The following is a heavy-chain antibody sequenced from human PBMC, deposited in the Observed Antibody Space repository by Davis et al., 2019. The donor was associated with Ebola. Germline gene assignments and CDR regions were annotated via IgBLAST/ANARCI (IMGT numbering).Heavy chain of an antibody. Sequence: SETLSLTCAVYGGSFSGYYWSWIRQPPGKGLEWIGEINHSGSTNYNPSLKSRVTISVDTSRNQFSLKLTSMTAADTAVYYCARRAETTIFGVVKGWFDPWGQGTRVTVSS. CDR3: ARRAETTIFGVVKGWFDP. J-gene: IGHJ5*02. CDR2: INHSGST. CDR1: GGSFSGYY. V-gene: IGHV4-34*01. D-gene: IGHD3-3*01.